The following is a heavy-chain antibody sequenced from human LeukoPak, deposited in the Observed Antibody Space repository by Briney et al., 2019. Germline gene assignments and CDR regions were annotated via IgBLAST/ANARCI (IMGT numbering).Heavy chain of an antibody. D-gene: IGHD1-1*01. CDR3: ARVLRLERPYYYYYMDV. Sequence: GGSLRLSCAASGFTFSRYWMSWVRQPPGKGLEWVANIKQDGSERYDVDSVKGRFTISRDNAKNSLYLQMNSLRAEDTALYHCARVLRLERPYYYYYMDVWGKGTTVTISS. CDR1: GFTFSRYW. CDR2: IKQDGSER. V-gene: IGHV3-7*03. J-gene: IGHJ6*03.